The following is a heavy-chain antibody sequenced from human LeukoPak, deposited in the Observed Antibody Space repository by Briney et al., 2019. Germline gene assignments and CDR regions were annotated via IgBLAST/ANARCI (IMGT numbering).Heavy chain of an antibody. CDR3: AKVGDNDFWSSYWANYWYFDF. J-gene: IGHJ2*01. V-gene: IGHV1-2*02. CDR1: GYTFTGYY. Sequence: GASVKVSRKASGYTFTGYYMHWVRQAPGQGLEWMGWINPNNGATNYAQKFQGRVTMTRDTSISTAYMELSRLRADDTAMYYCAKVGDNDFWSSYWANYWYFDFWGRGTLVTVSS. D-gene: IGHD3-3*01. CDR2: INPNNGAT.